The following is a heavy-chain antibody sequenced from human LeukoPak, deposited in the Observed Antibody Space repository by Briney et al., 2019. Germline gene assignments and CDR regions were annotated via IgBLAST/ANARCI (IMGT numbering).Heavy chain of an antibody. D-gene: IGHD4-17*01. V-gene: IGHV1-2*02. CDR3: ARVDTTTVTTYGAFDI. J-gene: IGHJ3*02. Sequence: ASVKVSCKASGYTFIGYDMHWVRQAPGQGLEWMGWINPNSGGTNYAQQFQGRVTMTRDTSISTAYMELSRLRSDDTAMYYCARVDTTTVTTYGAFDIWGQGTMVTVSS. CDR1: GYTFIGYD. CDR2: INPNSGGT.